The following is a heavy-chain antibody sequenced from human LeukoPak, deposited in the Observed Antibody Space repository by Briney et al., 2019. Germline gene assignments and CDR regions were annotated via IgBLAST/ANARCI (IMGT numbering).Heavy chain of an antibody. CDR3: ARDIAVAGHDY. CDR1: GYSFTSYW. V-gene: IGHV5-10-1*01. J-gene: IGHJ4*02. CDR2: IDPSDSYP. Sequence: GESLRISCKGSGYSFTSYWISWVRQMPGKGLECTGRIDPSDSYPNYSPSFQGHVTISADKSISTAYLQWSSLEASDTAMYYCARDIAVAGHDYWGQGTLVTVSS. D-gene: IGHD6-19*01.